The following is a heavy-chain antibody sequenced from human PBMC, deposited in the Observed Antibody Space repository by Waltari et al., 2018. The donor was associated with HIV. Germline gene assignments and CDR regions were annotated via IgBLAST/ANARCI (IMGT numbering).Heavy chain of an antibody. D-gene: IGHD6-13*01. CDR3: TTDLWYLGHIRTAAAAALDY. Sequence: EVQLVESGGGLVKPGGSLRLSCAASGFPLSNAGMSWVRQAPGKGLEWVGRIKSKTDGWTTDYAAPVKGRFTISRDDSKNTLYLQMNSLKTEDTAVYYCTTDLWYLGHIRTAAAAALDYWGQGTLVTVSS. J-gene: IGHJ4*02. CDR2: IKSKTDGWTT. V-gene: IGHV3-15*01. CDR1: GFPLSNAG.